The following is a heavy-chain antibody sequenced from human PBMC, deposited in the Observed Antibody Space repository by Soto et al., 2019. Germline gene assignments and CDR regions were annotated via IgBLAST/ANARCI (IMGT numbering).Heavy chain of an antibody. CDR2: LSGRGGST. D-gene: IGHD3-10*01. CDR1: GFSFGSYA. CDR3: AKVCVRGSGSSPLYFDS. J-gene: IGHJ4*01. V-gene: IGHV3-23*04. Sequence: EVQLVESGGGFVQPGVFLRLSRAASGFSFGSYAMSWVRQAPGKGLEWVSGLSGRGGSTYYADSRTVRFTFSRYNSKNTLYLQINSLRAEDTGLYYCAKVCVRGSGSSPLYFDSLGQGTLVTVSS.